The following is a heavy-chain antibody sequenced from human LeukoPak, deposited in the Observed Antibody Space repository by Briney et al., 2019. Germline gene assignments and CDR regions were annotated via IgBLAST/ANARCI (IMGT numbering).Heavy chain of an antibody. CDR2: IIPIFGTA. CDR3: ARVDARSSGRYYYYYYMDV. D-gene: IGHD6-19*01. V-gene: IGHV1-69*13. J-gene: IGHJ6*03. CDR1: GYTFTGYY. Sequence: GASVKVSCKASGYTFTGYYMHWVRQAPGQGLEWMGGIIPIFGTANYAQKFQGRVTITADESTSTAYMELSSLRSEDTAVYYCARVDARSSGRYYYYYYMDVWGKGTTVTISS.